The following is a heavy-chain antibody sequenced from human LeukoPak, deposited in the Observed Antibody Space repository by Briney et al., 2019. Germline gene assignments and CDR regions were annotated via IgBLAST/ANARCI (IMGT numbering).Heavy chain of an antibody. CDR3: ARGTLRPNWFTFDY. V-gene: IGHV3-33*01. J-gene: IGHJ4*02. D-gene: IGHD3-9*01. Sequence: GGSLRLSCAASGFTFSSYGMHWVRQAPGKGLEWVAVIWYDGSNKYYADSVKGRFTISRDNSKNTLYLQMNSLRAEDTAVYYCARGTLRPNWFTFDYWGQGTLVTVSS. CDR1: GFTFSSYG. CDR2: IWYDGSNK.